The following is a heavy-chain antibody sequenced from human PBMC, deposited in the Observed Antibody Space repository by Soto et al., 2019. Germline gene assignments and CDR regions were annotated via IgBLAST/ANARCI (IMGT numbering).Heavy chain of an antibody. CDR2: ISHSGTTI. CDR1: GFTFSDYY. CDR3: ARFARYGDYGEYFDS. V-gene: IGHV3-11*01. J-gene: IGHJ4*02. D-gene: IGHD4-17*01. Sequence: QVQLVESGGGLVKPGGSLTLSCAASGFTFSDYYMSWIRQAPGKGLEWVSYISHSGTTIYYADSVKGRFTIPRDNAKNPLYLQVNSLRAEDTAVYYCARFARYGDYGEYFDSWGQGTLVTVSS.